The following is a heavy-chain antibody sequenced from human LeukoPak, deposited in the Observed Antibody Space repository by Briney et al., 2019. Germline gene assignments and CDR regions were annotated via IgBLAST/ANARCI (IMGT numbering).Heavy chain of an antibody. CDR2: IYHSGST. V-gene: IGHV4-4*02. CDR1: GGSISSSNW. J-gene: IGHJ3*02. D-gene: IGHD3-10*01. Sequence: PSETLSLTCAVSGGSISSSNWWSWVRQPPGKGLEWIGEIYHSGSTNYNPSLKSRVTISVDKSKNQFSLKLSSVTAADTAVYYCATSITMVRGGSRAFDIWGQGTMVTVSS. CDR3: ATSITMVRGGSRAFDI.